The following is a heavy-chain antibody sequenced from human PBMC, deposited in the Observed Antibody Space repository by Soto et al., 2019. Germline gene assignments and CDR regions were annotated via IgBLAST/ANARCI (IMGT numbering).Heavy chain of an antibody. CDR2: INPDGGGT. V-gene: IGHV1-46*01. D-gene: IGHD4-4*01. Sequence: QVQLVQSGAEVKKPGASVKVSCKASGYTFTSYYMHWVRLAPGQGLEWMGIINPDGGGTSYAQQFQGRVIMTRDTSTRTVYMEMSSLRSEDTAVYYCAVGGNYLSMDVWGQGNTVTVSS. CDR1: GYTFTSYY. J-gene: IGHJ6*02. CDR3: AVGGNYLSMDV.